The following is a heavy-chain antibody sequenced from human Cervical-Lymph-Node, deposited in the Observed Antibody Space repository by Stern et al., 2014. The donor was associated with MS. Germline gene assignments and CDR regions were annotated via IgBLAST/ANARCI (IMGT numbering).Heavy chain of an antibody. CDR3: ATAPYFYGSGAFG. Sequence: QLQLQESGPGLVKPSGTLSLTCAVSGGSISRANWWTWVRQSPGKGLEWIGQIYHSGNIKSNPSLKSRVTISIDKSKNNFSMMLTSVTAADTAVYYCATAPYFYGSGAFGWGQGILVTVSS. CDR1: GGSISRANW. CDR2: IYHSGNI. D-gene: IGHD3-10*01. J-gene: IGHJ4*02. V-gene: IGHV4-4*02.